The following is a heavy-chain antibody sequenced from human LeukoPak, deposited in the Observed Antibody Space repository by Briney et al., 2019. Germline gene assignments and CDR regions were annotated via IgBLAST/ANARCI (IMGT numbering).Heavy chain of an antibody. D-gene: IGHD3-10*01. J-gene: IGHJ4*02. CDR3: ARHGVGLGYFDY. Sequence: SGTLSLTCAVSGYSISSGYYWGWIRQPPGQGLEWIGSIYHSGSTYYNPSLKSRVTISVDTSKNQFSLKLSSVTAADTAVYYCARHGVGLGYFDYWGQGTLVTVSS. CDR1: GYSISSGYY. V-gene: IGHV4-38-2*01. CDR2: IYHSGST.